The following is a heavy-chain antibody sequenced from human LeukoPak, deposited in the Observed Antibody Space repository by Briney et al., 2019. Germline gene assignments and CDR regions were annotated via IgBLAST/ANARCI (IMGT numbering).Heavy chain of an antibody. D-gene: IGHD5-12*01. V-gene: IGHV1-2*02. CDR2: INPNSGGT. CDR3: ARDVLGGYDREFDD. J-gene: IGHJ4*02. Sequence: ASVTVSYTSSGYTFTVYYIHWVRQAPGQGLEWVGWINPNSGGTNYAQKFQGRDTMTRDTSISTAYMELSRLTSDDTAVYYCARDVLGGYDREFDDWGQGTLVTVSA. CDR1: GYTFTVYY.